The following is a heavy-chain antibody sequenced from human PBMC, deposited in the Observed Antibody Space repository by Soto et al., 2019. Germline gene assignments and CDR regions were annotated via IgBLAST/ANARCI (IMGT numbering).Heavy chain of an antibody. CDR1: GYTFTSYG. V-gene: IGHV1-18*01. D-gene: IGHD2-2*01. Sequence: QVQLVQSGGEVKKPGASVKVSCKASGYTFTSYGISWVRQAPGQGLEWMGWISGYNGKTNYAQKVQDRVTMTTDTSTSTVYMELRSLRFDDTAVYYCVREVDVPYYYYGMDVWGQGTTVTVSS. CDR2: ISGYNGKT. CDR3: VREVDVPYYYYGMDV. J-gene: IGHJ6*02.